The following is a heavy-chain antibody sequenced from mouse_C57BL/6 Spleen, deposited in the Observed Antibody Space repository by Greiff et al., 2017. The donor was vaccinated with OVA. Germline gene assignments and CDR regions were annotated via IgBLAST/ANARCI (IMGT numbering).Heavy chain of an antibody. Sequence: VQLQQSGAELARPGASVKLSCKASGYTFTSYGISWVKQRTGQGLEWIGEIYPRSGNTYYNKKFKGKATLTADKSSSTAYMELRSLTSEDSAVYFCARKEGTVVAHFDYWGQGTTLTVSS. V-gene: IGHV1-81*01. D-gene: IGHD1-1*01. J-gene: IGHJ2*01. CDR1: GYTFTSYG. CDR3: ARKEGTVVAHFDY. CDR2: IYPRSGNT.